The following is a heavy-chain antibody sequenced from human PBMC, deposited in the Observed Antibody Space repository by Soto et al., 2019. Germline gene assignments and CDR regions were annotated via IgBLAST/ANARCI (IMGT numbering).Heavy chain of an antibody. CDR1: GGTFSSYT. D-gene: IGHD5-18*01. Sequence: SVKVSCKASGGTFSSYTISWVRQAPGQGLEWMGRIIPILGIANYAQKFQGRVTITADKSTSTAYMELSSLRSEDTAVYYCARRGYSYGATFDYWGKGTLVPVSS. CDR2: IIPILGIA. J-gene: IGHJ4*02. CDR3: ARRGYSYGATFDY. V-gene: IGHV1-69*02.